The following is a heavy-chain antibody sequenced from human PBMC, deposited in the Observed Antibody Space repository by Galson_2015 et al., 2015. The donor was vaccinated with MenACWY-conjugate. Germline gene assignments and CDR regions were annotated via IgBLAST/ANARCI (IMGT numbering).Heavy chain of an antibody. V-gene: IGHV1-69*06. CDR3: ARSNLGGYYFDY. Sequence: SVKVSCKASGGTFSSYAISWVRQAPGQGLEWMGGIIPIFGTANYAQKFQGRVTITAGKSTSTAYMELSSLRSEDTAVYYCARSNLGGYYFDYWGQGTLVTVSS. CDR2: IIPIFGTA. CDR1: GGTFSSYA. J-gene: IGHJ4*02. D-gene: IGHD2-8*01.